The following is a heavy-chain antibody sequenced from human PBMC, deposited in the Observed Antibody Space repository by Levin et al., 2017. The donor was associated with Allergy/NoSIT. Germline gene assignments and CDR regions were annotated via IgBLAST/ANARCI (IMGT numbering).Heavy chain of an antibody. CDR2: INPNSGGT. J-gene: IGHJ6*03. CDR1: GYTFTGYY. D-gene: IGHD2-15*01. CDR3: ALGRWCSGGSCYSSYYYMDV. V-gene: IGHV1-2*06. Sequence: ASVKVSCKASGYTFTGYYMHWVRQAPGQGLEWMGRINPNSGGTNYAQKFQGRVTMTRDTSISTAYMELSRLRSDDTAVYYCALGRWCSGGSCYSSYYYMDVWGKGTTVTVSS.